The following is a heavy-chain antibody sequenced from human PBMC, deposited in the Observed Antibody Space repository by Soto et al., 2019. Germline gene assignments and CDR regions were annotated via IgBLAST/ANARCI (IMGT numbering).Heavy chain of an antibody. CDR3: ERDLNEIVATIQFDY. J-gene: IGHJ4*02. D-gene: IGHD5-12*01. CDR2: ISAYNGNT. CDR1: GYTFTSYG. Sequence: ASVKVSCKASGYTFTSYGISWVRQAPGQGLEWMGWISAYNGNTNYAQKLQGRVTMTTDTSTSTAYMELRSLRSDDTAVYYCERDLNEIVATIQFDYWGQGTLVTVS. V-gene: IGHV1-18*01.